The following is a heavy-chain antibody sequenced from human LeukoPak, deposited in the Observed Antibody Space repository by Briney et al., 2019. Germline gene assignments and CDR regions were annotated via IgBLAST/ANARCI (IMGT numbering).Heavy chain of an antibody. CDR3: ARGGSRLFLHI. Sequence: GGSLRLSCAAPGFTFSDFYMSWIRQAPGKGLEWVSYISSSGTTIYYADSVKGRFTISRDNAKNSLYLQMNLLRAEDTAVYYCARGGSRLFLHIWGQGTMVTVSS. D-gene: IGHD3-3*01. CDR2: ISSSGTTI. V-gene: IGHV3-11*04. J-gene: IGHJ3*02. CDR1: GFTFSDFY.